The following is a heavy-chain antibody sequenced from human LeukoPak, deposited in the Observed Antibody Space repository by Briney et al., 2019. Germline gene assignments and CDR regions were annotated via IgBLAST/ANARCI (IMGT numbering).Heavy chain of an antibody. V-gene: IGHV3-48*04. J-gene: IGHJ4*02. Sequence: GGSLRLSCAASGFTFNSYGMTWVRQAPGKGLEWVSYISSSGSTIHYADSVKGRFTISRDNAKNSLYLQMNSLRAEDTAVYYCAKELIMRFDFWGQGTLVTVSS. CDR3: AKELIMRFDF. CDR1: GFTFNSYG. D-gene: IGHD3-16*01. CDR2: ISSSGSTI.